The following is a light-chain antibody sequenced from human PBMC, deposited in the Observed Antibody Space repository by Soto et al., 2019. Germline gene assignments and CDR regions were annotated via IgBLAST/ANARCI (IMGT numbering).Light chain of an antibody. CDR3: QNYKSVPRS. CDR1: QGIGSY. J-gene: IGKJ1*01. V-gene: IGKV1-27*01. CDR2: AAS. Sequence: DIQMTQSPSSLSASVGDRVTITCRASQGIGSYLAWYQQKPGKVPKRLIYAASTLQSGGPSRFSGRGSGTEFTLTISSLQPEDIAAYYCQNYKSVPRSFGQGTKVEIK.